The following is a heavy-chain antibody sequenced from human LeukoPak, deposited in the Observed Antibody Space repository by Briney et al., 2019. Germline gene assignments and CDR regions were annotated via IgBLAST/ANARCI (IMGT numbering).Heavy chain of an antibody. D-gene: IGHD3-16*01. CDR2: INPSGGST. CDR3: ARNLRAYDAFDI. J-gene: IGHJ3*02. Sequence: ASVKVSCQASGYTFTSYYMHWVRQAPGQGLEWMGIINPSGGSTSYAQEFQGRVTMTRDTSTSTVYMELSSLRSEDTAVYYCARNLRAYDAFDIWGQGTMVTVSS. V-gene: IGHV1-46*01. CDR1: GYTFTSYY.